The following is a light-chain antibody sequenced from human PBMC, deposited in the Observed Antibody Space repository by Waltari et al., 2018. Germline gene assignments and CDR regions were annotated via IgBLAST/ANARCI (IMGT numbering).Light chain of an antibody. CDR1: QDIRNW. V-gene: IGKV1-12*01. Sequence: DIQMTQSPSSVSASVGDRVTIACRASQDIRNWLAWYQQKPGKAPNILIYATSSLQTGVPSRFSGSGSGTEFTLTISSLQPEDFATYYCQHANSFPITFGPGTKVDFK. CDR2: ATS. J-gene: IGKJ3*01. CDR3: QHANSFPIT.